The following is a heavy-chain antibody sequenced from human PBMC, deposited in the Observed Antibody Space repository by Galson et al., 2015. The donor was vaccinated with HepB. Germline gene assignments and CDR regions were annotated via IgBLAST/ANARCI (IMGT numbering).Heavy chain of an antibody. CDR1: GFTVGINY. D-gene: IGHD7-27*01. CDR2: IYTDGST. Sequence: SLRLSCAASGFTVGINYMSWVRQAPGKGLDWVSVIYTDGSTYYADSVKGRFTISRDNSKNTLYLQMNSLRPEDTAVYYCARARTGDGAAFFDYWGQGTLVTVSS. V-gene: IGHV3-53*01. CDR3: ARARTGDGAAFFDY. J-gene: IGHJ4*02.